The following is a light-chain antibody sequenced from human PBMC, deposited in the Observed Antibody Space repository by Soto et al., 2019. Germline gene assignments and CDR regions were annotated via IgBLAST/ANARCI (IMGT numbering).Light chain of an antibody. CDR2: DAS. CDR1: QDITAS. J-gene: IGKJ4*01. V-gene: IGKV1-33*01. Sequence: DIQMTQSPSFLSASVGDRVTITCQASQDITASLNWYQQKPGKAPKLLMYDASNLETGVPSRYSGSGCGTDFTFPISSLQAEDIATYYCQQYDNLPLSFGGGTKVEIK. CDR3: QQYDNLPLS.